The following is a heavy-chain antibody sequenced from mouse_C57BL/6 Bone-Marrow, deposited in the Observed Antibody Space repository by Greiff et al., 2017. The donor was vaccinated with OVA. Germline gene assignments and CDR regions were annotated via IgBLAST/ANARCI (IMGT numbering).Heavy chain of an antibody. CDR2: IWSGGST. V-gene: IGHV2-4*01. CDR3: AKRNYSNSYWYFDV. CDR1: GFSLTSYG. J-gene: IGHJ1*03. D-gene: IGHD2-5*01. Sequence: VMLVESGPGLVQPSQSLSITCTVSGFSLTSYGVHWVRQPPGKGLEWLGVIWSGGSTDYNAAFISRLSISKDNSKSQVFFKMNSLQADDTAIYYCAKRNYSNSYWYFDVWGTGTTVTVSS.